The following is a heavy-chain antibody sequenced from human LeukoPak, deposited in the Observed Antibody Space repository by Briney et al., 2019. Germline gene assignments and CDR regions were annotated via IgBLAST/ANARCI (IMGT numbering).Heavy chain of an antibody. D-gene: IGHD6-19*01. CDR2: INPNSGGT. Sequence: GAPVKPSCKASGYTFTAYYIHWVRQAPGQGLEWLGWINPNSGGTHYPQNFQGRVTMTRDTSVTTAYMELSGLRSDDTAVYYCAKDWLSGSFDAFDVWGQGTMVTVSS. CDR3: AKDWLSGSFDAFDV. V-gene: IGHV1-2*02. CDR1: GYTFTAYY. J-gene: IGHJ3*01.